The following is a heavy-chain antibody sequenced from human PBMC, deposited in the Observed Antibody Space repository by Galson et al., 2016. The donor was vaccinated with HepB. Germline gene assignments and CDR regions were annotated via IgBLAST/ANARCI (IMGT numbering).Heavy chain of an antibody. V-gene: IGHV3-23*01. D-gene: IGHD4-17*01. CDR2: ISASGGSK. J-gene: IGHJ3*02. Sequence: ETLSLTCTVSGGSISSYYWNWIRQPPGKGLEWVSGISASGGSKTYADSVRGRFIISRDNSNNKLFLQMNSLTTEDTAIYFCAKDRLSGHGDYSWGIFDIWGRGTEVTVSS. CDR3: AKDRLSGHGDYSWGIFDI. CDR1: GGSISSYY.